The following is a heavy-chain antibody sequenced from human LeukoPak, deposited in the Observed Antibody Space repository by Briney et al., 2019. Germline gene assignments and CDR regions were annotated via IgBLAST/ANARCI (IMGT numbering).Heavy chain of an antibody. CDR1: GFTFSSYS. CDR2: ITASGTAM. V-gene: IGHV3-48*02. Sequence: GGSLRLSCAASGFTFSSYSMNWVRQDPGKGLEWVSHITASGTAMFYADSVKGRFTISRDNAKNSLYLQMNSLRDEDTAVYYCASSGSYRFDYWGQGTLVTVSS. CDR3: ASSGSYRFDY. D-gene: IGHD1-26*01. J-gene: IGHJ4*02.